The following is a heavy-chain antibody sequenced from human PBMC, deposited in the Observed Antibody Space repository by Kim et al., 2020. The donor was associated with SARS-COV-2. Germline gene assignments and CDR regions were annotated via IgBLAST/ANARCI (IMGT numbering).Heavy chain of an antibody. CDR1: GFTFSSYG. Sequence: GGSLRLSCAASGFTFSSYGMHWVRQAPGKGLEWVAVIWYDGSNKYYADSVKGRFTISRDNSKNTLYLQMNSLRAEDTAVYYCARDPGGSGSGYLDYWGQGTLVTVSS. V-gene: IGHV3-33*01. CDR3: ARDPGGSGSGYLDY. CDR2: IWYDGSNK. J-gene: IGHJ4*02. D-gene: IGHD3-10*01.